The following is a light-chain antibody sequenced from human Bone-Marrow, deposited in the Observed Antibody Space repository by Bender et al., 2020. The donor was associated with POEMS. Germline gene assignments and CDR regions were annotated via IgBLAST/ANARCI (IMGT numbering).Light chain of an antibody. J-gene: IGLJ2*01. CDR3: TSYTSNTALV. CDR2: ADD. V-gene: IGLV1-44*01. CDR1: SIGRNP. Sequence: QSVLTQPPSASGTPGQRVTISCSGGSIGRNPINWYQQLPGTAPRLVIYADDRRPSGVPNRFSASKSGSSASLAISGLQSEDAADYYCTSYTSNTALVFGGGTKLTVL.